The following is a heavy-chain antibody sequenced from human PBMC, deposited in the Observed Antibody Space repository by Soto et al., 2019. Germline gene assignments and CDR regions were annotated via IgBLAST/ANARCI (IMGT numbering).Heavy chain of an antibody. CDR2: IIPIFGTA. J-gene: IGHJ3*02. D-gene: IGHD3-22*01. CDR1: GGTFSSYA. V-gene: IGHV1-69*01. Sequence: QVQLVQSGAEVKKPGSSVKVSCKASGGTFSSYAISWVRQAPGQGLEGMGGIIPIFGTANYAQKFQGRVTITADESTSTAYMELSRLRSEDTAVYYCARTDSSGYYYGAFDIWGQGTMVTVSS. CDR3: ARTDSSGYYYGAFDI.